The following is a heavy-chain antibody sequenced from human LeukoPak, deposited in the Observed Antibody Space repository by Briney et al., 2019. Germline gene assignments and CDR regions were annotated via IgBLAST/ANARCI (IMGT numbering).Heavy chain of an antibody. CDR1: GGTFSSYA. Sequence: GASVKVSCKASGGTFSSYAISWVRQAPGQGLEWMGGIIPIFGTANYAQKFQGRVTITTDKSTSTTYMELSSLRSEDTAVYYCASSGYYNTDAFDIWGQGTMVTVSS. CDR2: IIPIFGTA. D-gene: IGHD3-22*01. J-gene: IGHJ3*02. V-gene: IGHV1-69*05. CDR3: ASSGYYNTDAFDI.